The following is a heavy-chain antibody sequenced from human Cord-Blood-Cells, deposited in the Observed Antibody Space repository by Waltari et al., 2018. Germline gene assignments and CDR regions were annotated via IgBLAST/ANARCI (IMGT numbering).Heavy chain of an antibody. D-gene: IGHD7-27*01. CDR1: GGSISSISYY. J-gene: IGHJ4*02. V-gene: IGHV4-39*01. CDR3: VALTGDLY. Sequence: QLQLQESGAGLVKPWETRSLTCTVSGGSISSISYYWGRIRQPPGKGLEWIGSIYDSGSTYYNPTLKSRVTISVDPAKNQFSLKLSSVTAADTAVYYCVALTGDLYWGQGTLVTVSS. CDR2: IYDSGST.